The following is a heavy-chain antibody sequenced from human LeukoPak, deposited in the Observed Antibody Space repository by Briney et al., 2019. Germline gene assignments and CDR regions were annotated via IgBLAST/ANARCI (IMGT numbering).Heavy chain of an antibody. V-gene: IGHV4-4*02. D-gene: IGHD4-17*01. Sequence: SGTLSLTCAVSGYSISSGYWWSWVRQPPGKGLEWIGEIVHTGSAGHNPSLKSRVTISVDKPKNHLSLKMNSVTAADTAVYYRARNGDFALDYWGQGTLVTVSS. CDR1: GYSISSGYW. CDR2: IVHTGSA. CDR3: ARNGDFALDY. J-gene: IGHJ4*02.